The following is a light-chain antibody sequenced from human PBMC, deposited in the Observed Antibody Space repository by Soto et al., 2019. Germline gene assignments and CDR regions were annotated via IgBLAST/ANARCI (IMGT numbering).Light chain of an antibody. J-gene: IGKJ2*01. V-gene: IGKV1-5*01. CDR3: QQYNSYLYT. Sequence: DIQMTQSPSTLSASVGDRVTITCRASQSISSWLAWYQQKPGKAPKLLIYDASSLESGVPSRFSGSGSGTEFTLTLSSLQPDDFATYYCQQYNSYLYTFGQGNKLEIK. CDR2: DAS. CDR1: QSISSW.